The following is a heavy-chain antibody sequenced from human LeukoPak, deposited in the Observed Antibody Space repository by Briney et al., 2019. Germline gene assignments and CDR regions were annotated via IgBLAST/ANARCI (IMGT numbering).Heavy chain of an antibody. V-gene: IGHV3-53*01. Sequence: GGSLRLSCAASGFTVSSNYMSWVRQAPGKGLEWVSVIYSGGSTYYADSVKGRFTISRDNSKNTLYLQMNSLRAEDTAVYYCARSRRVINWFDPWGQGTLVTVSS. D-gene: IGHD3-10*01. J-gene: IGHJ5*02. CDR3: ARSRRVINWFDP. CDR2: IYSGGST. CDR1: GFTVSSNY.